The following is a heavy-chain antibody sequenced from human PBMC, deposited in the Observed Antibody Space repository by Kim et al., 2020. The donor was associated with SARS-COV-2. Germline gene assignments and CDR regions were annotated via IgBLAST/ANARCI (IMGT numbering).Heavy chain of an antibody. D-gene: IGHD3-10*01. CDR1: GGSISSSSYY. CDR2: IYYSGST. V-gene: IGHV4-39*01. Sequence: SETLSLTCTVSGGSISSSSYYWGWIRQPPGKGLEWIGSIYYSGSTYYNPSLKSRVTISVDTSKNQFSLKLSSVTAADTAVYYCARQNQYYLGDYWGQGTLVTVSS. CDR3: ARQNQYYLGDY. J-gene: IGHJ4*02.